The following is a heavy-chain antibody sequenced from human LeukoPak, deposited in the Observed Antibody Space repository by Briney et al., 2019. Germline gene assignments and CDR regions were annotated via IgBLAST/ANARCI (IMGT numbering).Heavy chain of an antibody. J-gene: IGHJ4*02. Sequence: PGGSLRLSCAASGFTFDDYAMHWVRQAPGKGLEWVSGISWNSGSIGYADSVKGRFTISRDNAKNSLYLQMNSLRAEDTALYYCASAHDYGDYWGQGTLVTVSS. CDR3: ASAHDYGDY. CDR1: GFTFDDYA. CDR2: ISWNSGSI. V-gene: IGHV3-9*01.